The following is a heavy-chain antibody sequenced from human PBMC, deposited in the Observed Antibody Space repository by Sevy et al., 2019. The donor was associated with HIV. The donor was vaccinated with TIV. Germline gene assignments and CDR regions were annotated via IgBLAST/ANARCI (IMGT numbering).Heavy chain of an antibody. Sequence: ASVKVSCKASGGTFINYAVTWVRQAPGQGLEWMGGFIPMFDTTNSAQKFQGRVTLTADGSTSTAYMELSSLRSEDTAVYYCAKERRGDRDKLYFDYWGQGTLVTVSS. CDR2: FIPMFDTT. CDR1: GGTFINYA. CDR3: AKERRGDRDKLYFDY. V-gene: IGHV1-69*13. J-gene: IGHJ4*02. D-gene: IGHD2-21*01.